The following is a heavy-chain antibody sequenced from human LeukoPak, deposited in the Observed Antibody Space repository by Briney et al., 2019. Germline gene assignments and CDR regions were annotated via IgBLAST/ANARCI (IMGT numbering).Heavy chain of an antibody. CDR3: AKDPSYYYDSTTRFDY. CDR2: ISGSGGST. D-gene: IGHD3-22*01. CDR1: GGSFSGYY. J-gene: IGHJ4*02. Sequence: ETLSLTCAVYGGSFSGYYWSWVRQAPGKGLEWVSAISGSGGSTYYADSVKGRFTISRDNSKNTLSLQMNSLRAEDTAVYYCAKDPSYYYDSTTRFDYWGQGTLVTVSS. V-gene: IGHV3-23*01.